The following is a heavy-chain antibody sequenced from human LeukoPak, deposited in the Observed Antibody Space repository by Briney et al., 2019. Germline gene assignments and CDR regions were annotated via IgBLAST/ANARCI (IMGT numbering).Heavy chain of an antibody. J-gene: IGHJ3*01. CDR2: IFHSGNS. D-gene: IGHD1-20*01. V-gene: IGHV4-38-2*02. CDR1: GYSMSSGYY. Sequence: PSETLSLTCTVSGYSMSSGYYWGWIRQPPGKGLQWIGSIFHSGNSYYNPSLKSRVTISVDTSKNQFSLKVNSVTAADTAVYYFARVGYNWNLGFVFWGQGKTVTVSS. CDR3: ARVGYNWNLGFVF.